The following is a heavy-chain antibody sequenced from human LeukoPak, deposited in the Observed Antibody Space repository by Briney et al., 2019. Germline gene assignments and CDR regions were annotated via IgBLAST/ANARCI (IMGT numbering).Heavy chain of an antibody. CDR1: GFTFSSYG. CDR2: IWYDGSNK. J-gene: IGHJ6*02. CDR3: ARDSRFGQWLVHYYYYGMDV. D-gene: IGHD6-19*01. V-gene: IGHV3-33*01. Sequence: GGSLRLSCAASGFTFSSYGMHWVRQAPGKGLEWVAVIWYDGSNKYYADSVKGRFTISRDNSKNTLYLQMNSLRAEDTAVYYCARDSRFGQWLVHYYYYGMDVWGQGTTVTVSS.